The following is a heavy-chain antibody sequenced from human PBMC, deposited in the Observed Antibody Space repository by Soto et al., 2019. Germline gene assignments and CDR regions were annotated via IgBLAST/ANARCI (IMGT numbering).Heavy chain of an antibody. CDR2: IKSKTDGGTT. V-gene: IGHV3-15*07. Sequence: VQLVESGGGLVKPGGSLRLSCAASGFTFSNAWMNWVRQAPGKGLEWVGRIKSKTDGGTTDYAAPVKGRFTISRDDSKNTLYLQMNSLKTEDTAVYYCTTELGSSSGWYYFDYWGQGTLVTVSS. J-gene: IGHJ4*02. D-gene: IGHD6-19*01. CDR3: TTELGSSSGWYYFDY. CDR1: GFTFSNAW.